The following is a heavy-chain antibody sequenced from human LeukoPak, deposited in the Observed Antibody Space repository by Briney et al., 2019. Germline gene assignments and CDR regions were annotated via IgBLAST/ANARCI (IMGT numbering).Heavy chain of an antibody. D-gene: IGHD5-18*01. Sequence: GGSLRLSCAASGSTFSNAWMSWVRQAPGKGLEWVGRIKSKTDGGTTDYAAPVKGRFTISRDDSKNTLYLQMNSLKTEDTAVYYCTTDGAQLWLLPLDYWGQGTLVTVSS. CDR2: IKSKTDGGTT. V-gene: IGHV3-15*01. J-gene: IGHJ4*02. CDR1: GSTFSNAW. CDR3: TTDGAQLWLLPLDY.